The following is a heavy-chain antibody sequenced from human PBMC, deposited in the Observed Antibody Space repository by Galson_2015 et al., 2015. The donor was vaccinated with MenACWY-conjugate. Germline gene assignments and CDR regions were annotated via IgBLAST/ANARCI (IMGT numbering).Heavy chain of an antibody. Sequence: SVKVSCKASGYTFTSYAMHWVRQAPGQRLEWMGWINAGNGNTKYSQKSQGRVTITRDTSASTAYMELSGLRSEDTAVYYCARELTVTTWSPLNWFDPWGQGTLVTVSS. CDR3: ARELTVTTWSPLNWFDP. J-gene: IGHJ5*02. D-gene: IGHD4-11*01. CDR2: INAGNGNT. CDR1: GYTFTSYA. V-gene: IGHV1-3*01.